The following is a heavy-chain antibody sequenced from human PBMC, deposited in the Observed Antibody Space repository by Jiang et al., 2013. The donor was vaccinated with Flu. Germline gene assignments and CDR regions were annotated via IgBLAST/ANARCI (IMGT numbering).Heavy chain of an antibody. D-gene: IGHD6-13*01. Sequence: RQAPGKGLEWVAVISYDGSNKYYADSVKGRFTISRDNSKNTLYLQMNSLRAEDTAVYYCARVTRYSSSWYGLTGHYYYGMDVWGQGTTVTVSS. V-gene: IGHV3-30-3*01. J-gene: IGHJ6*02. CDR3: ARVTRYSSSWYGLTGHYYYGMDV. CDR2: ISYDGSNK.